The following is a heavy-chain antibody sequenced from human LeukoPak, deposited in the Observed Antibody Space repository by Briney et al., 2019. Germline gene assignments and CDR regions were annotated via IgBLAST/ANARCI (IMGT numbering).Heavy chain of an antibody. J-gene: IGHJ2*01. Sequence: GGSLRLSCAASGFTFDDYGMSWVRQAPGKGLEWVSGINWNGGSTGYADSVKGRFTISRDNAKNSLYLQMNSLRAEDTAVYYCARDLMGATGVYWYFDLWGRGTLVTVSS. CDR2: INWNGGST. CDR1: GFTFDDYG. V-gene: IGHV3-20*04. D-gene: IGHD1-26*01. CDR3: ARDLMGATGVYWYFDL.